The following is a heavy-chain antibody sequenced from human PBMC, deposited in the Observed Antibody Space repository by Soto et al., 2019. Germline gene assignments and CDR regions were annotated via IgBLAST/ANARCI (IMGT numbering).Heavy chain of an antibody. J-gene: IGHJ6*02. CDR1: GGTFSSYA. CDR3: ATVDISTWIDGMDV. Sequence: SVKVSCKASGGTFSSYAISWVRQAPGQGLEWMGGTFPMFGKANYAQKFQGRVTMSADKSTSTAYMELSSLTSQDTAVYYCATVDISTWIDGMDVWGQGTTVTVSS. CDR2: TFPMFGKA. V-gene: IGHV1-69*06. D-gene: IGHD6-13*01.